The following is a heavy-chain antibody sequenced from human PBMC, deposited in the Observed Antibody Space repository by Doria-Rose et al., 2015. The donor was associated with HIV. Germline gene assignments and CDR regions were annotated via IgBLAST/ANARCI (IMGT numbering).Heavy chain of an antibody. CDR2: IFYSGTT. CDR3: AKQAVNWFDP. Sequence: QVQLQESGPGLVKPSETLSLTCTVSGGSVASGTPYWDWIRQTPGKGLEWIGTIFYSGTTYYNPSLRGRVTISLHTSKTQNSLKRISVTAADTGVYYCAKQAVNWFDPWGQGTLVTVSS. D-gene: IGHD6-25*01. J-gene: IGHJ5*02. CDR1: GGSVASGTPY. V-gene: IGHV4-39*01.